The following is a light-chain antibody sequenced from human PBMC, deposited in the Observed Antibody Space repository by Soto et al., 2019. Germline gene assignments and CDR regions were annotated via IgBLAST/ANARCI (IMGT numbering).Light chain of an antibody. CDR2: GAS. V-gene: IGKV3-15*01. CDR1: QSVRNN. CDR3: QHYNNWPPAWT. Sequence: EIVMTQSPATLSVSPGERSTLSWRASQSVRNNLAWYQQKPGQAPRLLIYGASTRATGIPARFSGSGSGTEFTLTISSLQSEDFALYYCQHYNNWPPAWTFGQGTKVDIK. J-gene: IGKJ1*01.